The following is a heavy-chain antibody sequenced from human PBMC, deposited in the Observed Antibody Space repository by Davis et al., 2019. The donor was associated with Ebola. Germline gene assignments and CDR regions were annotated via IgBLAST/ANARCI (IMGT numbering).Heavy chain of an antibody. Sequence: ASVKVSCKASGYTFTGYYLHWVRQAPGQGLEWMGRINPYSGGTNYAQKFQGRVTMTRDTSISTAYMELSRLTSDDTAVYYCARVRYCGGDCSRHYYYGMDVWGKGTTVTVSS. CDR2: INPYSGGT. D-gene: IGHD2-21*02. CDR1: GYTFTGYY. J-gene: IGHJ6*04. V-gene: IGHV1-2*06. CDR3: ARVRYCGGDCSRHYYYGMDV.